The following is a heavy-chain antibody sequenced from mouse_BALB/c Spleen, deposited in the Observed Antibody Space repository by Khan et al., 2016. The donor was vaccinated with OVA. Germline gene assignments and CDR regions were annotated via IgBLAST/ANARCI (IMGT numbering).Heavy chain of an antibody. Sequence: QIQLVQSGAELARPGASVKMSCKASGYTFTSYTMHWVRQRPGQTLVWIGHINPSNNYTNYNQNFKDKATLIVDKSSSTAYMQLNSLTSEDSAVYYCVREGAYYRSDGWFAYWGQGTLVTVSA. CDR3: VREGAYYRSDGWFAY. D-gene: IGHD2-14*01. CDR2: INPSNNYT. J-gene: IGHJ3*01. V-gene: IGHV1-4*01. CDR1: GYTFTSYT.